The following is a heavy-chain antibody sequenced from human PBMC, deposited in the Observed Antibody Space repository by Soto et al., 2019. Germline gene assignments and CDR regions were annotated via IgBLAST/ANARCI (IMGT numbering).Heavy chain of an antibody. CDR2: IYYSGST. J-gene: IGHJ6*02. Sequence: SETLSLTCTVSGGSISSGGYYWSWIRQHPGKGLEWIGYIYYSGSTYYNPSLKSRVTISVDTSKNQFSLKLSSVTAADTAVYYCARANGDYSIYYYGMDVWGQGTTVTVSS. D-gene: IGHD4-17*01. V-gene: IGHV4-31*02. CDR3: ARANGDYSIYYYGMDV. CDR1: GGSISSGGYY.